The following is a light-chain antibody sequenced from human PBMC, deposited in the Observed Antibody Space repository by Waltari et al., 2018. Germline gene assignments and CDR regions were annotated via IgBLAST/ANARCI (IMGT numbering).Light chain of an antibody. V-gene: IGLV2-14*03. CDR3: NSFTTSNSLV. CDR1: SSDVGGYNY. CDR2: DGT. Sequence: QSALTQPASVSGSPGQSITISCTGTSSDVGGYNYVSWYQQHTGKAPKLIIYDGTTRPSGVSNRFSGTKSGNTASLTISGLQAEDEADYYCNSFTTSNSLVFGTGTKVSVL. J-gene: IGLJ1*01.